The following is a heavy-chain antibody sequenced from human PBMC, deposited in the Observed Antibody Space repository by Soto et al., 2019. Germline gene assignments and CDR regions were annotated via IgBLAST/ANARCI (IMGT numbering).Heavy chain of an antibody. Sequence: GGSLRLSCAASGFTFSSYSMNWVRQAPGKGLEWVSYISSSSSTIYYADSVKGRFTISRDNAKNSLYLQMNSLRAEDRAVYYCARVSQGAQNGDYVFSGYFGYYYYYYMDVWGKGTTVTVSS. V-gene: IGHV3-48*01. CDR1: GFTFSSYS. J-gene: IGHJ6*03. D-gene: IGHD4-17*01. CDR2: ISSSSSTI. CDR3: ARVSQGAQNGDYVFSGYFGYYYYYYMDV.